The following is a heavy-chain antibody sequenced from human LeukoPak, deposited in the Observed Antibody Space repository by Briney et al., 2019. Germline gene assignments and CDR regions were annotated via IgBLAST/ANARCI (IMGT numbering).Heavy chain of an antibody. CDR2: ISSSDTM. J-gene: IGHJ4*02. CDR1: GFPFSSYS. V-gene: IGHV3-48*01. Sequence: PGGSLRLACAASGFPFSSYSMNWVRQAPGKGLEWVSYISSSDTMYYVDSVKGRFTISRDNARNSLYLQMNSLGAEDTAVYYCTTSSFSDWGQGTLVTVSS. CDR3: TTSSFSD. D-gene: IGHD2/OR15-2a*01.